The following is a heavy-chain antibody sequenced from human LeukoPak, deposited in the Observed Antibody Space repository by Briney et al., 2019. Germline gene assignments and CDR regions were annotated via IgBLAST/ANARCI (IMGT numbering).Heavy chain of an antibody. J-gene: IGHJ6*02. Sequence: ASVKVSCKASGYTFTASYMQWARQAPGQGREWMGRINPSNGDTEYEQKFQGRVTMTRDTSISTVYMELSRLTSDDTAVYYCARSWYGMDVWGQGTTVTVSS. V-gene: IGHV1-2*06. D-gene: IGHD1-14*01. CDR2: INPSNGDT. CDR1: GYTFTASY. CDR3: ARSWYGMDV.